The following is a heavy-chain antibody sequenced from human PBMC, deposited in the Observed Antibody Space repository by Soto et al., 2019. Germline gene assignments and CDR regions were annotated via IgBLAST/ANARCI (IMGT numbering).Heavy chain of an antibody. Sequence: SETLCLPWNVCGGSIRRYCWSGIRQPAGKALEWIGRIYTSGTTNYNPSLKSRVTMLVDTSKNQFSLKLSSVTAADTAVYYCAREGASGFGMDVWGQGTTVT. CDR2: IYTSGTT. CDR3: AREGASGFGMDV. D-gene: IGHD1-26*01. V-gene: IGHV4-4*07. CDR1: GGSIRRYC. J-gene: IGHJ6*02.